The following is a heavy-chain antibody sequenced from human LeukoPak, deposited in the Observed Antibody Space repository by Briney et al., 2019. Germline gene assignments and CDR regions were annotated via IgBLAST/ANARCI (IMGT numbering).Heavy chain of an antibody. CDR2: ISYDGSNK. D-gene: IGHD3-22*01. CDR3: ARDLSYDSSGYYPPGY. J-gene: IGHJ4*02. Sequence: QPGGSLRLSCAASGFTFSSYAMHWVRQAPGKGLEWGAVISYDGSNKYYADSVKGRFTISRDNSKNTLYLQMNSLRAEDTAVYYCARDLSYDSSGYYPPGYWGQGTLVTVSS. V-gene: IGHV3-30*01. CDR1: GFTFSSYA.